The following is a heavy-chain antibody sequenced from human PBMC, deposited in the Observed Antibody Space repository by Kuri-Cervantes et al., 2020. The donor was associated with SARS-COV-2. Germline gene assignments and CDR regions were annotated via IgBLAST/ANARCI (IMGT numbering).Heavy chain of an antibody. CDR1: GYTFTSYG. D-gene: IGHD3-10*01. CDR3: ARADDRVV. J-gene: IGHJ6*02. CDR2: MRPNSGNT. V-gene: IGHV1-8*02. Sequence: ASVKVSCKASGYTFTSYGISWVRQAPGQGLEWMGYMRPNSGNTGYAQKFQGRVTMTRNTFTSTAYMELSRLTSEDTAVYYCARADDRVVWGQGTTVTVSS.